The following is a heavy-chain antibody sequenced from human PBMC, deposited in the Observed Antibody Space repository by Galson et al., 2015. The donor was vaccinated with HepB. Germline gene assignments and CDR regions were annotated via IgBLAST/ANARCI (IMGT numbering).Heavy chain of an antibody. D-gene: IGHD1-26*01. Sequence: SVKVSCKASGYTFTGYYMHWVRQAPGQGLEWMGWINPNSGGTNYAQKFQGWVTMTRDTSISTAYMELSRLRSDDTAVYYCARDGSGDGSYWFDYWGQGTLVTVSS. CDR1: GYTFTGYY. V-gene: IGHV1-2*04. J-gene: IGHJ4*02. CDR2: INPNSGGT. CDR3: ARDGSGDGSYWFDY.